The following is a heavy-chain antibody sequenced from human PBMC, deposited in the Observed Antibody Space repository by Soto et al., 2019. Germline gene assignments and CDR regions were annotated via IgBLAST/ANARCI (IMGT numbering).Heavy chain of an antibody. V-gene: IGHV3-33*01. D-gene: IGHD3-10*01. J-gene: IGHJ6*02. CDR1: GFTFSSYG. Sequence: QVQLVESGGGVVQPGRSLRLSCAASGFTFSSYGMHWVGQAPGKGLEWVAVIWYDGSNKYYADSVKGRFTISRDNSKNTLYLQMNSLRADDTAVYYCARENYYGSGSYYRNYGMDVWGQGTTVTVSS. CDR3: ARENYYGSGSYYRNYGMDV. CDR2: IWYDGSNK.